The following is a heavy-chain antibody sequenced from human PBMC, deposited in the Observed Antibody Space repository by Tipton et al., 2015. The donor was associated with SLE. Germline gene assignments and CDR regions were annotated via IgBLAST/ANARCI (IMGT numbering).Heavy chain of an antibody. J-gene: IGHJ4*02. Sequence: SLRLSCTASEFNFENYAMTWVRQAAGKGLEWVSSISGFGGSTFYADALKGRVTISRDNSKNTLYLEVNSLRADDTAVYYCAKATEAVAGTNIFDYWGQGTLVTVSS. CDR2: ISGFGGST. V-gene: IGHV3-23*01. CDR1: EFNFENYA. CDR3: AKATEAVAGTNIFDY. D-gene: IGHD6-19*01.